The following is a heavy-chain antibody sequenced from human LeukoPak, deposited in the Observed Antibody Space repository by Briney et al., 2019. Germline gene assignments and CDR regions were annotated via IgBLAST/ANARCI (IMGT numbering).Heavy chain of an antibody. CDR3: ARGGGWYNY. CDR2: INHSGGT. J-gene: IGHJ4*02. Sequence: SETLSLTCAVYGGSFSGYYWSWIRQPPGKGLEWIGEINHSGGTNYNPSLKSRVTISVDTSKNQFSLKLSSVTAADTAVYYCARGGGWYNYWGQGTLVTVSS. CDR1: GGSFSGYY. V-gene: IGHV4-34*01. D-gene: IGHD6-19*01.